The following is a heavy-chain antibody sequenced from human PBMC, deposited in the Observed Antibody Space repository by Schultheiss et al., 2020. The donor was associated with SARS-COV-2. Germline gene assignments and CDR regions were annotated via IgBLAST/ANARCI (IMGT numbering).Heavy chain of an antibody. Sequence: SETLSLTCAVYGGSFSGYYWSWIRQPPGKGLEWIGEINHSGSTNYNPSLKSRVSISLDTSRNRFSLKLSSVTAADTAVYYCARAPFSYNWNDESFDYWGQGTLVTVSS. CDR2: INHSGST. CDR1: GGSFSGYY. CDR3: ARAPFSYNWNDESFDY. J-gene: IGHJ4*02. D-gene: IGHD1-20*01. V-gene: IGHV4-34*01.